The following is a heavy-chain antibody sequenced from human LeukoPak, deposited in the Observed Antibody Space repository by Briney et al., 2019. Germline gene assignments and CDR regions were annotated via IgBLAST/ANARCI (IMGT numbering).Heavy chain of an antibody. CDR1: GGTFISYA. J-gene: IGHJ4*02. Sequence: GASVKVSCKASGGTFISYAVSWVRQAPGQGLEWMGGIIPIFGTANYAQKFQGRVTITADKSTSTAYMELSSLRSEDTAVYYCARVGDYGDYSFDYWGQGTLVTVSS. D-gene: IGHD4-17*01. CDR2: IIPIFGTA. V-gene: IGHV1-69*06. CDR3: ARVGDYGDYSFDY.